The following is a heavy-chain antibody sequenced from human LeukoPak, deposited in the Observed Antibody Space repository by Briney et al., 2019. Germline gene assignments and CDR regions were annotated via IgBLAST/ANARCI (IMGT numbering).Heavy chain of an antibody. CDR2: IYYSGST. V-gene: IGHV4-39*01. CDR3: ARPGDDEKMTTLQYFQH. D-gene: IGHD4-11*01. Sequence: PSETLSLTCTVSGGSISSSSYYWGWIRQPPGKGLEWIGSIYYSGSTYYNPSLKSRVTISVDTSKNQFSLKLSSVTAADTAVYYCARPGDDEKMTTLQYFQHWGQGTLVTVSS. J-gene: IGHJ1*01. CDR1: GGSISSSSYY.